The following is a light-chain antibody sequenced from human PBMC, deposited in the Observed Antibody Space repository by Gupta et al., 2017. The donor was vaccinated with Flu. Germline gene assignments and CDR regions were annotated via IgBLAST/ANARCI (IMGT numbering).Light chain of an antibody. J-gene: IGKJ1*01. V-gene: IGKV1-9*01. CDR3: QQLNSYPRT. Sequence: SFLSASVGYIVTITFRASQVISNSLAWYQQRPGEVPSLLISVASTLQSGVPSRCSGSGSGTEFTLTISSLQPEDFAPYYCQQLNSYPRTFGQGTKVEIQ. CDR1: QVISNS. CDR2: VAS.